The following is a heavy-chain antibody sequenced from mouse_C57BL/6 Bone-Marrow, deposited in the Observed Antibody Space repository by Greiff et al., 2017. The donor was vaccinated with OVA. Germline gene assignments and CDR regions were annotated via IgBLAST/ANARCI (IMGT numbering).Heavy chain of an antibody. J-gene: IGHJ2*01. CDR1: GYTFTDYY. V-gene: IGHV1-19*01. CDR3: VSYGNYDCFDY. D-gene: IGHD2-1*01. CDR2: INPYNGGT. Sequence: EVQLQQSGPVLVKPGASVKMSCKASGYTFTDYYMNWVKQSHGKSLEWIGVINPYNGGTSYNQKFKGKATLTVDKSSSTAYMELNSLTSEDSAVYYCVSYGNYDCFDYWGQGTTLTVSS.